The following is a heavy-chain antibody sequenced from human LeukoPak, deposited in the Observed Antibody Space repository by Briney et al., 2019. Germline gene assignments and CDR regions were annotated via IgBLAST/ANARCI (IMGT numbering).Heavy chain of an antibody. CDR2: IYYSGST. J-gene: IGHJ5*02. CDR3: ARVESSGWSNWFDP. V-gene: IGHV4-59*08. D-gene: IGHD6-19*01. Sequence: SETLSLTCTVSGGSISSYYWSWIRQPPGKGLEWIGYIYYSGSTNYNPSLKSRVTISVDTSKNQFSLKLSSVTAADTAVYYCARVESSGWSNWFDPWGQGTLVTVSS. CDR1: GGSISSYY.